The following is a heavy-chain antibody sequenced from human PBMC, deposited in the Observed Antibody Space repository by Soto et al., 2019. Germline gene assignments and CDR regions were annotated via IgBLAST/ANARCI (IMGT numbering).Heavy chain of an antibody. CDR3: AREGATGAFDI. CDR2: IGTAGDT. CDR1: GFTFSSYD. V-gene: IGHV3-13*01. J-gene: IGHJ3*02. D-gene: IGHD1-26*01. Sequence: GGSLRLSCAASGFTFSSYDMHWVRQATGKGLEWVSAIGTAGDTYYPGSVKGRFTISRENAKNFLYLQMNSLGAGDTAVYYCAREGATGAFDIWGQGTMVTVSS.